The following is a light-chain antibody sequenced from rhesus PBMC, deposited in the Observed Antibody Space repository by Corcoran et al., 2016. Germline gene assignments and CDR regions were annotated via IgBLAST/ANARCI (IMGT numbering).Light chain of an antibody. V-gene: IGKV1-37*01. J-gene: IGKJ4*01. Sequence: DIQMTQSPASLSASVGDTVTITCRASQDISSYLAWYQQKPGKAPKPLIYYASNLESGVPSRFSGGGSGTEFTLTISSLQPEDFATYYCQQYNSAPLTFGGGTKVEIK. CDR2: YAS. CDR1: QDISSY. CDR3: QQYNSAPLT.